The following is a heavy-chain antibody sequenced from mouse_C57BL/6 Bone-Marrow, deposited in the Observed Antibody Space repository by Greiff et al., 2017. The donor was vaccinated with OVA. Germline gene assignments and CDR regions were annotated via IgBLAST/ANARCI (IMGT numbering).Heavy chain of an antibody. CDR3: ARLRAWFAY. CDR2: ISSGGSYT. Sequence: EVKLQESGGDLVKPGGSLKLSCAASGFTFSSYGMSWVRQTPDKRLEWVATISSGGSYTYYPDSVKGRFTISRDNAKNTLYLQMSSLKSEDTAMYYCARLRAWFAYWGQGTLVTVSA. V-gene: IGHV5-6*01. J-gene: IGHJ3*01. CDR1: GFTFSSYG.